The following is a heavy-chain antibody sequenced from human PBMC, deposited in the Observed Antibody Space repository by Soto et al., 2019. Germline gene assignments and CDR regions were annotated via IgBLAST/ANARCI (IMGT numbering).Heavy chain of an antibody. D-gene: IGHD6-6*01. CDR1: GFTFSSYG. V-gene: IGHV3-30*18. CDR3: AKDRGRSSSSGELDY. Sequence: GGSLRLSCAASGFTFSSYGMHWVRQAPGKGLEWVAVISYDGSNKYYADSVKGRFTISRDNSKNTLYLQMNSLRAEDTAVYYCAKDRGRSSSSGELDYWGQGTLVTVSS. J-gene: IGHJ4*02. CDR2: ISYDGSNK.